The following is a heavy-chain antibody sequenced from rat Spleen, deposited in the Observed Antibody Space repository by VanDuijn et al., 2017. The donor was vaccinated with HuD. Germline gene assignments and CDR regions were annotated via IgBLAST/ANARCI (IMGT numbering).Heavy chain of an antibody. CDR3: ERRHYGYTDYFDY. CDR1: GFTFSDYG. J-gene: IGHJ2*01. Sequence: EVQLVESGGGLVQPGRSLKLSCAASGFTFSDYGMAWVRQGPTKGLEWVANISYGDRSGHSSTYYRYSVKGRFTISRDNAKSTLRLQMDSLRTEDTATYYCERRHYGYTDYFDYWGQGVMVTVSS. D-gene: IGHD1-6*01. V-gene: IGHV5-29*01. CDR2: ISYGDRSGHSST.